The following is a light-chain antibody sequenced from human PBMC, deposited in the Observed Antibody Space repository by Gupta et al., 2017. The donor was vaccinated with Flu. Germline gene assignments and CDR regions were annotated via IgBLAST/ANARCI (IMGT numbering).Light chain of an antibody. Sequence: YVLTQPPSVPVAPGQTARISCGGNNIGGYVIHWYQQKPGQAPVLVVYDDSDRPSGIPERFSGSKSGNTATLTINWVEAGDEADYYCQVWDSSTDHYVFGTGTKVTVL. CDR1: NIGGYV. CDR3: QVWDSSTDHYV. V-gene: IGLV3-21*02. CDR2: DDS. J-gene: IGLJ1*01.